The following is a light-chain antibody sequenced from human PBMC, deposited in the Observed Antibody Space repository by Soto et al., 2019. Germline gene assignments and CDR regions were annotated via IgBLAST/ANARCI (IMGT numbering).Light chain of an antibody. Sequence: AVVTQEPSLTVSPGGTVTLTCGSSTGAVTNGHYPYWFHQKPGQAPRTLIYDTTNRHSWTPARFSGSLLGGKAALTLSGEQPEDEAEYCCLLSDNGTYDFGTGTKVTV. CDR3: LLSDNGTYD. J-gene: IGLJ1*01. CDR2: DTT. CDR1: TGAVTNGHY. V-gene: IGLV7-46*01.